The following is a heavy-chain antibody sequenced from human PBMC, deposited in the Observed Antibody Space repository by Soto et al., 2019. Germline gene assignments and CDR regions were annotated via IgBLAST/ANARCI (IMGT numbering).Heavy chain of an antibody. J-gene: IGHJ4*02. Sequence: GGSLRLSCGDCGATFSSNAMSGGRQAPGKGLEGGSGISASGGSIHQADPVKGRFTISRDSSKNTWYFQMNSLRVEDTAAYYCAKALRVADEGGYRNDYEVATYYFDYWGQGTLVPVPS. CDR3: AKALRVADEGGYRNDYEVATYYFDY. CDR1: GATFSSNA. D-gene: IGHD3-16*01. V-gene: IGHV3-23*01. CDR2: ISASGGSI.